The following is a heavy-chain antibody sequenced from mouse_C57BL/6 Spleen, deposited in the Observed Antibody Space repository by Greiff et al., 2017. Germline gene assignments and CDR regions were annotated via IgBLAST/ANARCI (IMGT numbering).Heavy chain of an antibody. CDR1: GFSLTSYG. CDR3: AKIPYYYGSSPNYAMDY. V-gene: IGHV2-4*01. CDR2: IWSGGST. J-gene: IGHJ4*01. D-gene: IGHD1-1*01. Sequence: VQLQQSGPGLVQPSQSLSITCTVSGFSLTSYGVHWVRQPPGKGLEWLGVIWSGGSTDYNAAFISRLSISKDNSKSQVFFKMNSLQADDTAIYYCAKIPYYYGSSPNYAMDYWGQGTSVTVSS.